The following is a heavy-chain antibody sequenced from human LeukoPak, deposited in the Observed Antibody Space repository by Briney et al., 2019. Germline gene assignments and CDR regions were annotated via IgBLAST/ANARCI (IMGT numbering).Heavy chain of an antibody. Sequence: SETPSLTCTASGGSISSYYWSWIRQPPGEGLEWIGYIYYSGSTNYNPSLKSRVTISVDTSKNQFSLKLSSVTAADTAVYYCARVRSGPYGDYRIDYWGQGTLVTVSS. CDR2: IYYSGST. J-gene: IGHJ4*02. CDR1: GGSISSYY. D-gene: IGHD4-17*01. V-gene: IGHV4-59*01. CDR3: ARVRSGPYGDYRIDY.